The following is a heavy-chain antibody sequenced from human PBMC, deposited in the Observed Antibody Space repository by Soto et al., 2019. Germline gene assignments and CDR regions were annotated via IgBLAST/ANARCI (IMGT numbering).Heavy chain of an antibody. CDR3: ARVKRRYGTYSSWLDP. J-gene: IGHJ5*02. CDR2: ISSSGTT. Sequence: ETLSLTCLVSGDSVNSGAHYWSWIRQSPGTGLEWIGYISSSGTTTYSPSLRSRIIISSETSRNLFSMRLTSVTAADTAIYYRARVKRRYGTYSSWLDPWSQGTLVTVSS. D-gene: IGHD1-1*01. CDR1: GDSVNSGAHY. V-gene: IGHV4-61*08.